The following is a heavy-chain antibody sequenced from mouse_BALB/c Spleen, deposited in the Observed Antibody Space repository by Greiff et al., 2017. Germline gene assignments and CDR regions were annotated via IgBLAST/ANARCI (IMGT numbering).Heavy chain of an antibody. D-gene: IGHD2-10*02. CDR2: IDTYDSYT. J-gene: IGHJ3*01. CDR1: GYTFTDYW. CDR3: ARGYGNYGWFAY. Sequence: QVQLKQPGAELVMPGASVKMSCKASGYTFTDYWMHWVKQRPGQGLEWIGAIDTYDSYTSYNQKFKGKATLTVDESSSTAYMQLSSLTSEDSAVYYCARGYGNYGWFAYWGQGTLVTVSA. V-gene: IGHV1-69*01.